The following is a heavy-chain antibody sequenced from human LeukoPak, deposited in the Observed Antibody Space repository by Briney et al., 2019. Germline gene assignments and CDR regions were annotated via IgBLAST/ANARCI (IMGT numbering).Heavy chain of an antibody. CDR3: ARTTYYYGSGTRTLYFDY. D-gene: IGHD3-10*01. CDR2: ISAYNGNT. J-gene: IGHJ4*02. Sequence: ASVKVSFKASGSTFTSYGISWVRQAPGQGLEWMGWISAYNGNTNYAQKLQGRVTMTTDTSTSTAYMELRSLRSDDTAVYYCARTTYYYGSGTRTLYFDYWGQGTLVTVSS. CDR1: GSTFTSYG. V-gene: IGHV1-18*01.